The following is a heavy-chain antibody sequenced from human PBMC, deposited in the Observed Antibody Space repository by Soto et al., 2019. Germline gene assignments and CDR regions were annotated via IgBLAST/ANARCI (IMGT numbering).Heavy chain of an antibody. CDR1: GFTFSSYE. CDR3: ARDRGYNPGWYGGALDL. J-gene: IGHJ4*02. V-gene: IGHV3-48*03. Sequence: EVQLVESGGGLVQPGESLRLSCAASGFTFSSYEMNWVRQAPGKGLEWVAYISSRGTSIFYADSVKGRFSISRDNDNDSVSLLMNILKVDDTAVYYCARDRGYNPGWYGGALDLWGQGTLFTVSS. D-gene: IGHD6-19*01. CDR2: ISSRGTSI.